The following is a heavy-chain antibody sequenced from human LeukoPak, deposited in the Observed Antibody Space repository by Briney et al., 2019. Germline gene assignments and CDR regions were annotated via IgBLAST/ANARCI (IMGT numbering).Heavy chain of an antibody. J-gene: IGHJ4*02. V-gene: IGHV3-9*01. CDR3: AKDLSYYYDSSSLDY. D-gene: IGHD3-22*01. CDR2: ISWNSGSI. CDR1: GFTFDDYA. Sequence: PGGSLRLSCAASGFTFDDYAMHWVRQAPGKGLEWVSGISWNSGSIGYADSVKGRFTISRDNAKNSLYLQMNSLRAEDTALYYCAKDLSYYYDSSSLDYWGQGTLVTVSS.